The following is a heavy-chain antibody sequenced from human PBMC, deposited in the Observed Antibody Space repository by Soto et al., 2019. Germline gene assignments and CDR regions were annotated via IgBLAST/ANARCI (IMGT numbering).Heavy chain of an antibody. CDR2: INHSGST. CDR1: GGSFSGYY. Sequence: QVQLQQWGAGLLKPSETLSLTCAVYGGSFSGYYWSWIRQPPGKGLEWIGEINHSGSTNYNPSLKSRVTISVDTSKNQFSLKLSSVTAADTAVYYCARGRYNWNYYWFDPWGQGTLVTVSS. V-gene: IGHV4-34*01. J-gene: IGHJ5*02. D-gene: IGHD1-7*01. CDR3: ARGRYNWNYYWFDP.